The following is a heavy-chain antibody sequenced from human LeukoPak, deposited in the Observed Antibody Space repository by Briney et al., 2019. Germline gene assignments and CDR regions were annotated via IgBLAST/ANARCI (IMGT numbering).Heavy chain of an antibody. CDR3: ARDDWTYCSSTTCPDAYI. CDR1: VGSVSSGTYY. CDR2: IYTSEST. Sequence: MASQTLSLTCTVSVGSVSSGTYYWSWIRQPAGRGLEWIGHIYTSESTNYNPSLKSRVTISVDTSKNQFSLKLTSVTAADTAVYYCARDDWTYCSSTTCPDAYIWGQGTMVTVSS. J-gene: IGHJ3*02. V-gene: IGHV4-61*09. D-gene: IGHD2-2*01.